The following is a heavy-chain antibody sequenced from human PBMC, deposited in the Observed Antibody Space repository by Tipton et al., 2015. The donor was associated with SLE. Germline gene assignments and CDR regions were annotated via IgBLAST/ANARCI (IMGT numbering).Heavy chain of an antibody. CDR2: IYYSGTT. Sequence: TLSLTCTVSGGSVSSSSYYWGWIRQPPGKGLEWIGSIYYSGTTYYNPSLKSRVTISVDTSKNQFSLRLSSVTAADTAFYYCARLVLLIDYWGQGTLVTVSS. D-gene: IGHD6-6*01. CDR3: ARLVLLIDY. J-gene: IGHJ4*02. V-gene: IGHV4-39*07. CDR1: GGSVSSSSYY.